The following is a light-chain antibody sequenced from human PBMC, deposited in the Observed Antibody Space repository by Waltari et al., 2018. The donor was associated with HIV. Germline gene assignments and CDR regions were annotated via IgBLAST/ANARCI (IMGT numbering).Light chain of an antibody. CDR2: DVS. J-gene: IGLJ3*02. CDR3: CSYAGMYTWV. V-gene: IGLV2-11*01. CDR1: SSDVGSYNY. Sequence: QSSLTQPRSVSGSPGQSVTISCSGTSSDVGSYNYVSWYQQHPGKAPKVMIYDVSNRPSGFPDRFSGSKSGKTASLTISGLQAEDEADYYCCSYAGMYTWVFGGGTKLTVL.